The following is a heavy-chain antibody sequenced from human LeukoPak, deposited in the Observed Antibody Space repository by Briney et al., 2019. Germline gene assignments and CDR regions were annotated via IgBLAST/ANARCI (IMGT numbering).Heavy chain of an antibody. J-gene: IGHJ4*02. CDR2: IYWDDDK. V-gene: IGHV2-5*08. CDR1: GGSINSYYW. Sequence: TLSLTCTVSGGSINSYYWSWIRQPPGKALEWLALIYWDDDKRYSPSLKSRLTVTKDTSKNQVVLTMTNMDPVDTATYYCAHRNYYDLGNVFDYWGQGTLVTVSS. CDR3: AHRNYYDLGNVFDY. D-gene: IGHD3-22*01.